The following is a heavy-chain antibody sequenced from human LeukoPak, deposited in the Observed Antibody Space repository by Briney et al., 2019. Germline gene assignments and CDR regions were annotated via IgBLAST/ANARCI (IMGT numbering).Heavy chain of an antibody. J-gene: IGHJ4*02. CDR1: GGSISSGHYY. D-gene: IGHD3-22*01. V-gene: IGHV4-39*01. Sequence: SETLSLTCTVSGGSISSGHYYWGWIRQPPGEGLERIGSIYYTGITYYNPSLKSRVTMSVDTSKNQFSLKLSSATAADTAVYYCARHSIYYDSSGYYYQLSGYFDYWGQGTLVTVSS. CDR2: IYYTGIT. CDR3: ARHSIYYDSSGYYYQLSGYFDY.